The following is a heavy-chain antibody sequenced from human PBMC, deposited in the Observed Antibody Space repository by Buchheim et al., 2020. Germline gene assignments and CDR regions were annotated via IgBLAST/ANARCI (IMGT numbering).Heavy chain of an antibody. CDR2: INPNSGGT. CDR3: ARERADDYGDYAVWDPARYGMDV. CDR1: GYTFTGYY. D-gene: IGHD4-17*01. Sequence: QVQLVQSGAEVKKPGASVKVSCKASGYTFTGYYMHWVRQAPGQGLEWMGWINPNSGGTNYAQKFQGWVTMTRDTSISTAYMELSRLRSDDTAVYYCARERADDYGDYAVWDPARYGMDVWGQGTT. V-gene: IGHV1-2*04. J-gene: IGHJ6*02.